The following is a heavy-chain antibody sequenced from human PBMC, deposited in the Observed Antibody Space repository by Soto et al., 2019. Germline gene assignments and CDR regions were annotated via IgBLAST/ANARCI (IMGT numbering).Heavy chain of an antibody. D-gene: IGHD6-6*01. V-gene: IGHV1-18*01. J-gene: IGHJ5*02. Sequence: QVQLVQSGAEVKKPGASVKVSCKASGYTFSSYGISWVRQAPGQGLEWMGWISGYNGNTNYAQTVQGRVTMTTDPSTTPGYMELRSLRSDDTAVYYCARKYSSSSWFDPWGQGTLVTVSS. CDR2: ISGYNGNT. CDR3: ARKYSSSSWFDP. CDR1: GYTFSSYG.